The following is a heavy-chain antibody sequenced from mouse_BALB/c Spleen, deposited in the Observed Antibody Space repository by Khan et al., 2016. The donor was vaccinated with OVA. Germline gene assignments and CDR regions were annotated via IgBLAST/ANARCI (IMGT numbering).Heavy chain of an antibody. J-gene: IGHJ3*01. CDR1: GYTFSSYW. CDR2: ILPGSGRN. D-gene: IGHD1-1*01. V-gene: IGHV1-9*01. CDR3: ARGNYYGSSSWFGY. Sequence: QVQLQQSGAELMKPGASVKISCKATGYTFSSYWIEWVKQRPGHGLEWIGEILPGSGRNNYNEKFKGKATFTADTSSNTAYMQLSNRTSDDSAVYYCARGNYYGSSSWFGYWGQGTLVTVSA.